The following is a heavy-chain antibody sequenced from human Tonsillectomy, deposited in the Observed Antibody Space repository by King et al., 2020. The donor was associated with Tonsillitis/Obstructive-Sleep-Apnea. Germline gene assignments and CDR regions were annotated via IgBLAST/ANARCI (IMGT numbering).Heavy chain of an antibody. V-gene: IGHV3-48*03. CDR2: ISSSGSTI. Sequence: VQLVQSGGGLVQPGGSLRLSCAASGFTFSNYEMNWVRQAPGKGLEWVSYISSSGSTIYYADSVKGRFTISRDNARSSVYLQMSSLRADDTAVYYGARDVSGVGATPDYWGQGTLVTVSS. CDR3: ARDVSGVGATPDY. CDR1: GFTFSNYE. J-gene: IGHJ4*02. D-gene: IGHD1-26*01.